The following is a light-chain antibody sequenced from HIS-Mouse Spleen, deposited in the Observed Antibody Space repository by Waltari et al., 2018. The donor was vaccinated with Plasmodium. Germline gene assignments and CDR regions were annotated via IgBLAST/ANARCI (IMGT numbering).Light chain of an antibody. J-gene: IGLJ3*02. CDR2: EDS. Sequence: SYELTQPPSVSVSPGQTARITCSGDALPTQYAYWYQQKSGQAPVLVIYEDSKRPSGIPERFSGSSSGTMATLTISGAQVEDEADYYCYSIDSSGNHRVFGGGTKLTVL. V-gene: IGLV3-10*01. CDR3: YSIDSSGNHRV. CDR1: ALPTQY.